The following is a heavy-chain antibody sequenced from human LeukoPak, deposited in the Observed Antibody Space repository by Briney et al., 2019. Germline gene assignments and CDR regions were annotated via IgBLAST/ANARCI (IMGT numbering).Heavy chain of an antibody. J-gene: IGHJ3*02. V-gene: IGHV4-59*01. CDR1: GGTISRYF. CDR2: IDYSGST. D-gene: IGHD1-26*01. CDR3: ARDRRRELLHAFDI. Sequence: SETLSLTCTVSGGTISRYFWSWIRQPPGKGLEWIAYIDYSGSTNYNPSLKSRLTISLDASKNQFSPKLSSVTAADTAVYYCARDRRRELLHAFDIWGQGTMVTVSS.